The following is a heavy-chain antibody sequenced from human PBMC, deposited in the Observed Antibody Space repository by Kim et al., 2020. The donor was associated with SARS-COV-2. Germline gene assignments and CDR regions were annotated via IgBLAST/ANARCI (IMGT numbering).Heavy chain of an antibody. CDR1: GFTFSSYA. V-gene: IGHV3-23*01. J-gene: IGHJ5*02. CDR2: ISGSGGST. D-gene: IGHD3-10*01. CDR3: AKERTGMVRGVIIFNWFDP. Sequence: GGSLRLSCAASGFTFSSYAMSWVRQAPGKGLEWVSAISGSGGSTYYADSVKGRFTISRDNSKNTLYLQMNSLRAEDTAVYYCAKERTGMVRGVIIFNWFDPWGQGTLVTVSS.